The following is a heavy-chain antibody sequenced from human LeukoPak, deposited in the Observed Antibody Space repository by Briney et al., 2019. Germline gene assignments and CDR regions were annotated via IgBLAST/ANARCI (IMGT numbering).Heavy chain of an antibody. Sequence: GASLKVSCKASGYTFTSYDINWARQATGQGLEWMGWMNPNSGNTGYAQKFQGRVTMTRNTSISTAYMELSSLRSEDTAVYYCAREARDYGDHVYYYMDVWGKGTTVTISS. CDR1: GYTFTSYD. CDR3: AREARDYGDHVYYYMDV. CDR2: MNPNSGNT. J-gene: IGHJ6*03. V-gene: IGHV1-8*01. D-gene: IGHD4-17*01.